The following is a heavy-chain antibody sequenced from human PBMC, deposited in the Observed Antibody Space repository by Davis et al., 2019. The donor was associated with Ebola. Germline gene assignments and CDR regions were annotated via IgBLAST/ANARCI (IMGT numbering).Heavy chain of an antibody. CDR1: GGSISRGDYY. CDR2: IYYSGSS. D-gene: IGHD6-19*01. J-gene: IGHJ4*02. Sequence: MPSETLSLTCTVSGGSISRGDYYWSWIRQPPGKGLEWIGYIYYSGSSYYNSSLKSRVTISLDTSKNQFSLKLSSVTAADTAVYYCARDWGNGWSHGPADWGQGTLVTVSS. CDR3: ARDWGNGWSHGPAD. V-gene: IGHV4-30-4*01.